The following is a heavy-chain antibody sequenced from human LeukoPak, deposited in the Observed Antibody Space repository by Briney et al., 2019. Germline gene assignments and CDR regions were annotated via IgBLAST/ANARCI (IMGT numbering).Heavy chain of an antibody. CDR2: IGGSGDFT. Sequence: GGSLRLSCAASGFTFSTYAMSWVRQAPGKGLEWVSAIGGSGDFTYYAEYVRGRFTISRDNSEKTLYLQMNSLRTEDTAVYYCAKADRGWGVITKDWGQGTLVTVSS. J-gene: IGHJ4*02. CDR3: AKADRGWGVITKD. V-gene: IGHV3-23*01. D-gene: IGHD3-10*01. CDR1: GFTFSTYA.